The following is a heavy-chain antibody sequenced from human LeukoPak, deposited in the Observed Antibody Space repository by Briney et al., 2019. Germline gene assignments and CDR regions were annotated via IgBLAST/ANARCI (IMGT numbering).Heavy chain of an antibody. D-gene: IGHD7-27*01. CDR2: ISSSSSYI. CDR3: ARDGSGHYYFDY. J-gene: IGHJ4*02. V-gene: IGHV3-21*01. Sequence: GGSLRLSCAASGLTFNSYNMNWVRQAPGKGLEWVSSISSSSSYIYYADSVKGRFTISRDNAKNSLYLQMNSLRAEDTAVYYCARDGSGHYYFDYWGQGTLVTVSS. CDR1: GLTFNSYN.